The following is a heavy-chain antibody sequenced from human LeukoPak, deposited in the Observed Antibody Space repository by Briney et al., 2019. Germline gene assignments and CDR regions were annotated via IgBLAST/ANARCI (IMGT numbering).Heavy chain of an antibody. Sequence: PGGSLRLSCAASGLTFSTYSMNWVRQAPGKGLEWVSYISSSSSTIYYADSVKGRFTISRDNAKNSLHLQMNTLRDEDTAVYYCARGYSSSSGKALDYWGQGTLVTVSS. CDR2: ISSSSSTI. D-gene: IGHD6-6*01. V-gene: IGHV3-48*02. CDR1: GLTFSTYS. J-gene: IGHJ4*02. CDR3: ARGYSSSSGKALDY.